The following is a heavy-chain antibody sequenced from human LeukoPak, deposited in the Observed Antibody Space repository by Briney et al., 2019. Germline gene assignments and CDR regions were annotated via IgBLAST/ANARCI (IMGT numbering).Heavy chain of an antibody. V-gene: IGHV4-59*02. CDR1: GGSVSAYY. D-gene: IGHD3-16*01. CDR3: ARMINGDYFDY. Sequence: SEARSLTCGVPGGSVSAYYWSWIRPPPGKGLEYIGYLSYSGSTNCNPSVKSRGTISIDASRNQFSLKLSSVTAADSAVYYCARMINGDYFDYWGQGTLVTVSS. CDR2: LSYSGST. J-gene: IGHJ4*02.